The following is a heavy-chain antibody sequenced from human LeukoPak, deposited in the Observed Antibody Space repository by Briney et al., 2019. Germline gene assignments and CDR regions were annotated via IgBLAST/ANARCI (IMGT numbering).Heavy chain of an antibody. CDR2: IYYSGST. CDR1: GGSISSSSYY. J-gene: IGHJ4*02. V-gene: IGHV4-39*01. D-gene: IGHD5-18*01. CDR3: ARHAWIQLWLPEV. Sequence: PSETLSLTCTVSGGSISSSSYYWGWIRQPPGKGLEWIGSIYYSGSTSYNPSLKSRVTISVDTSKNQFSLKLSSVTAADTAVYYCARHAWIQLWLPEVWGQGTLVTVSS.